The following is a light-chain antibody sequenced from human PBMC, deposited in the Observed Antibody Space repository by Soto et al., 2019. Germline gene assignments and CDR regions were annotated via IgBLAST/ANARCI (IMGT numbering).Light chain of an antibody. CDR1: HSVNTN. CDR3: LQYSNWPRA. CDR2: DAS. Sequence: DIMLTQSPATLSVSPGERATLSCRASHSVNTNLAWYQQSPGQAPRLLIYDASTRATGIPARFSGSESGTEFTLTISSLQSGDFAVYYCLQYSNWPRAFGQGTKVEIK. V-gene: IGKV3-15*01. J-gene: IGKJ1*01.